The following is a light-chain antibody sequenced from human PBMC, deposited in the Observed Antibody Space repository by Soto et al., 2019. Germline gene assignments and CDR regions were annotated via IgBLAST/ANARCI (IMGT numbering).Light chain of an antibody. CDR3: QQYGTSPRT. J-gene: IGKJ1*01. Sequence: EILLTQSPCTLSLSPGERATLSCRASQSVRKKYLAWYQQRPGKAPRLLIYAASSRATGIPDRFSGSGSGTDFTLTISRLEPEDFEVYYCQQYGTSPRTFGQGTKVDIK. CDR2: AAS. CDR1: QSVRKKY. V-gene: IGKV3-20*01.